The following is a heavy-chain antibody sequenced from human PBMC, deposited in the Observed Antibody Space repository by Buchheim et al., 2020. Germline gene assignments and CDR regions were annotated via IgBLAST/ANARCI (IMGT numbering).Heavy chain of an antibody. CDR3: ARDLIPREGY. Sequence: VQLVESGGGLVQPGGSLRLSCAASGFTFSTYGMHWVRQAPGKGLEWVAFISYDGKNEYYGDSVKGRFTISRDNSKNTLYLQMNSLRPEDTAVYYCARDLIPREGYWGQGTL. CDR1: GFTFSTYG. D-gene: IGHD1-26*01. J-gene: IGHJ4*02. V-gene: IGHV3-30*03. CDR2: ISYDGKNE.